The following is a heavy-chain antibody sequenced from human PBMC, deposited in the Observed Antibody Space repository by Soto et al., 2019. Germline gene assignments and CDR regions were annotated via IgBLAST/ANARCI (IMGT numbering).Heavy chain of an antibody. CDR2: IYYSGTT. V-gene: IGHV4-31*03. CDR3: ASADSSGYTFEH. CDR1: GGSITSGGYY. J-gene: IGHJ4*02. Sequence: QVQLQESGPGLVQPSQTLSLSCTVSGGSITSGGYYWSWIRQHPGKGLEWIGYIYYSGTTYYNPSLKSRLTISLDTSRNQFSLEVNSVSAADTAVYSCASADSSGYTFEHWGQGTLVTVSS. D-gene: IGHD3-22*01.